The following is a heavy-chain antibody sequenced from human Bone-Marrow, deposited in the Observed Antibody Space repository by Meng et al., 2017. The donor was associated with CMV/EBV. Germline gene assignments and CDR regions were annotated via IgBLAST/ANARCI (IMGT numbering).Heavy chain of an antibody. V-gene: IGHV4-61*01. D-gene: IGHD5-12*01. J-gene: IGHJ6*02. Sequence: SETLSPTCTVSGGSVSSGSYYWSWIRQPPGKGLEWIGYIYYSGSTNYNPSLKSRVTISVDTSKNQFSLKLSSVTAADTAVYYFARGPRGWLRPGYGMDVWGQGTTVTVSS. CDR3: ARGPRGWLRPGYGMDV. CDR2: IYYSGST. CDR1: GGSVSSGSYY.